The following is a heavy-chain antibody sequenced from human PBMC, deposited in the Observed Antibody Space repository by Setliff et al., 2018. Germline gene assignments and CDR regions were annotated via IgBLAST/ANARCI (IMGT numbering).Heavy chain of an antibody. D-gene: IGHD4-17*01. CDR1: GYTFTDYW. CDR3: VRRAAVTGAPIDY. V-gene: IGHV5-51*01. CDR2: INPRDSDV. J-gene: IGHJ4*02. Sequence: GESLKISCKGSGYTFTDYWIGWVRQMSGRGLEWMAIINPRDSDVRYSPSCQGQVTISVDRSISTAYLQWSSLKASDTVIYYCVRRAAVTGAPIDYWGQGTLVTVSS.